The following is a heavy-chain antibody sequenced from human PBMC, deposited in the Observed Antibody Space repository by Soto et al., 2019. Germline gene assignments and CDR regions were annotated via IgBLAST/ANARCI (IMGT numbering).Heavy chain of an antibody. J-gene: IGHJ6*02. Sequence: SDTLSLTCTVSGGSVSSGSYYWSWIRQPPGKGLEWIGYIYYSGSTNYNPSLKSRVTISVDTSKNQFSLKLSSVTAADTAVYYCARAYYDFWSGPRSGYYYYGMDVWGQGTTVTVSS. D-gene: IGHD3-3*01. CDR2: IYYSGST. V-gene: IGHV4-61*01. CDR3: ARAYYDFWSGPRSGYYYYGMDV. CDR1: GGSVSSGSYY.